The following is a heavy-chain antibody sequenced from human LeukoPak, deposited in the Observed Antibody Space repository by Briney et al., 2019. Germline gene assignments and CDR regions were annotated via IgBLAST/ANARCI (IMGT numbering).Heavy chain of an antibody. CDR2: VYYSGST. J-gene: IGHJ4*02. Sequence: PSETLSLTCTVSGDSLSTGGYYWYWIRQHPGKCLECIGYVYYSGSTYYNPSFGSRLTISVDTSKNQFSLNLSSLTAADTAVYYCARGHGFCSSTSCYEFDYWGQGTLVTVSS. CDR1: GDSLSTGGYY. D-gene: IGHD2-2*01. V-gene: IGHV4-31*03. CDR3: ARGHGFCSSTSCYEFDY.